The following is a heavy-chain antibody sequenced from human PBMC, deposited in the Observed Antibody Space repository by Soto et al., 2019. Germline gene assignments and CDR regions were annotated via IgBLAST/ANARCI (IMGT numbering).Heavy chain of an antibody. CDR3: ARGITGTTGFDY. D-gene: IGHD1-7*01. Sequence: GGSLRLSCAASGFTFSSYWMSWVRQAPGKGLEWVAVISFDGRNKFYADSVKGRFTISRDNSKNTVYLQMNTLRADDTAIFYCARGITGTTGFDYWGQGTLVTVSS. CDR2: ISFDGRNK. CDR1: GFTFSSYW. V-gene: IGHV3-30-3*01. J-gene: IGHJ4*02.